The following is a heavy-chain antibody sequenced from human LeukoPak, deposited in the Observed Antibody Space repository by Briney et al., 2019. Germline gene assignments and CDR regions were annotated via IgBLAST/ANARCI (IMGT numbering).Heavy chain of an antibody. J-gene: IGHJ6*02. CDR1: GFTFSDYY. D-gene: IGHD6-6*01. Sequence: GGSLRLSCAASGFTFSDYYMSWIRQAPGKGPEWVSYISSSGSTIYYADSVKGRFTISRDNAKNSLYLQMNSLRAEDTAVYYCARDFEYSSTLLENYYYGMDVWGQGTTVTVSS. V-gene: IGHV3-11*01. CDR2: ISSSGSTI. CDR3: ARDFEYSSTLLENYYYGMDV.